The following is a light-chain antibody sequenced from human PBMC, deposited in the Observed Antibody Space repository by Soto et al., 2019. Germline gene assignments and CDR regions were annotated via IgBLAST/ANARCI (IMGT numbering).Light chain of an antibody. V-gene: IGKV3-11*01. Sequence: EILFAQSPATPSLSSGERATLSCRASQSVSSYLAWYQQKPGQAPRILIYDASNRDTGIPARFSGSGSGTDFSLTISRLEPEDFEVDYCQQRSDWPRTFGQGTKVDIK. CDR1: QSVSSY. CDR2: DAS. CDR3: QQRSDWPRT. J-gene: IGKJ1*01.